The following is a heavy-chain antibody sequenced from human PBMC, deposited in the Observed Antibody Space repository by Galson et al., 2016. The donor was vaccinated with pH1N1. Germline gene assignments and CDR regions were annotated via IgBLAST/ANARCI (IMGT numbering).Heavy chain of an antibody. CDR1: GGTFSNSA. CDR3: ATAGPLVREILYYSYAMDV. J-gene: IGHJ6*02. CDR2: ISPLFGSI. V-gene: IGHV1-69*06. D-gene: IGHD3-10*01. Sequence: SVKVSCKASGGTFSNSAISWVRQAPGQGLEWMGGISPLFGSINYAQRFQGRVTVSADIFTNTAYMELSRLRSEDTAIYYCATAGPLVREILYYSYAMDVWGQGTTVTVSS.